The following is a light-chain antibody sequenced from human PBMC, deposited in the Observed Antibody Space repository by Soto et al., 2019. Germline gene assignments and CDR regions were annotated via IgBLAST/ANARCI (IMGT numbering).Light chain of an antibody. V-gene: IGLV1-44*01. CDR3: AAWDHSLNGYV. CDR1: SSNIGSNT. CDR2: SNN. J-gene: IGLJ1*01. Sequence: QSVLTQPPSASGTPGQRVTISCSGSSSNIGSNTVNWYQQLPGTAPKLLIYSNNQRPSGVPDRFSGSKSGTSASLAISGLQSEAEADYYCAAWDHSLNGYVFGTGTKVTVL.